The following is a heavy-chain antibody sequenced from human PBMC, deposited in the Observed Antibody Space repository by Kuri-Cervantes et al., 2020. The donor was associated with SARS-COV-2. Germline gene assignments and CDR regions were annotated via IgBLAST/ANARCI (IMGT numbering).Heavy chain of an antibody. J-gene: IGHJ6*03. CDR2: INPNSGGT. CDR3: ARAYLWSGYYTDYYMDV. Sequence: ASVKVSCKASGYTFTGYYMHWVRQAPGQGLEWMGWINPNSGGTNYAQKFQGRVTMTRDTSISTAYMELSRLRYDDTAVYYCARAYLWSGYYTDYYMDVWGKGTTVTVSS. D-gene: IGHD3-3*01. V-gene: IGHV1-2*02. CDR1: GYTFTGYY.